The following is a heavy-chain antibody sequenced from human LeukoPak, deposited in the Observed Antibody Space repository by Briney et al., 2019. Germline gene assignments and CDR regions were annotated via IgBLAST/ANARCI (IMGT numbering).Heavy chain of an antibody. V-gene: IGHV3-30*18. CDR1: GLTFSSYG. Sequence: GGSLRLSCAASGLTFSSYGMHWVRQAPGKGLEWVAVISYDGSNKYYADSVKGRFTISRDNSKNTLYLQMNSLRAEDTAVYYCAKDLQGGFDYWGQGTLVTVSS. J-gene: IGHJ4*02. CDR2: ISYDGSNK. D-gene: IGHD3-16*01. CDR3: AKDLQGGFDY.